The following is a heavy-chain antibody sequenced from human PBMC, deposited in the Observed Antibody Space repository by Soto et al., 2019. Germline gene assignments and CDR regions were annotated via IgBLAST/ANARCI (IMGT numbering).Heavy chain of an antibody. CDR2: IYYSGST. D-gene: IGHD3-9*01. V-gene: IGHV4-30-4*01. CDR1: GGSISSGDYY. Sequence: QVQLQESGPGLVKPSQTLSLTCTVSGGSISSGDYYWSWIRQPPGKGLEWIGYIYYSGSTYYNPSLKSRVTISVETSKNQFSLKLSSVTAADTAVYYCARDAYYDILTGFILPYGMDVWGQGTTVTVSS. J-gene: IGHJ6*02. CDR3: ARDAYYDILTGFILPYGMDV.